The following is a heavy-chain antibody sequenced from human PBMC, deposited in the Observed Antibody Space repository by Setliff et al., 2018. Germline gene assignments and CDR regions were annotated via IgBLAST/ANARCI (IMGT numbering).Heavy chain of an antibody. CDR2: INPGGGSA. Sequence: ASVKVSCKATGYTLSRHYMHWVRQAPGQGLEWMGIINPGGGSASIVQKFQGRVTMTSDTSTSTVYLDLSGLTSEDTAVYYCAGAGVAATAREGLLEYWGQGTLVTVSS. CDR3: AGAGVAATAREGLLEY. CDR1: GYTLSRHY. J-gene: IGHJ1*01. V-gene: IGHV1-46*01. D-gene: IGHD6-13*01.